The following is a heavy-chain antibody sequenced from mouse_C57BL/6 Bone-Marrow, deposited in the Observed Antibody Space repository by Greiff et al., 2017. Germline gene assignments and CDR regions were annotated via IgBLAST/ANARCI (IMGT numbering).Heavy chain of an antibody. D-gene: IGHD2-3*01. CDR3: TRGWLLLYYFDY. V-gene: IGHV1-5*01. J-gene: IGHJ2*01. CDR2: IYPGNSDT. Sequence: VHVKQSGTVLARPGASVKMSCKTSGYTFTSYWMHWVKQRPGQGLEWIGAIYPGNSDTSYNQKFKGKAKLTAVPSASTAYMELSSLTNEDSAVYYCTRGWLLLYYFDYWGQGTTLTVSS. CDR1: GYTFTSYW.